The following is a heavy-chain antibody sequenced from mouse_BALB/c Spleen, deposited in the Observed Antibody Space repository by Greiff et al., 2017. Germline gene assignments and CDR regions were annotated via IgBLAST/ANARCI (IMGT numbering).Heavy chain of an antibody. Sequence: EVQLQQSGPSLVKPSQTLSLTCSVTGDSITSGYWNWIRKFPGNKLEYMGYISYSGSTYYNPSLKSRISITRDTSKNQYYLQLNSVTTEDTATYYCARSSDGDLTWFAYWGQGTLVTVSA. CDR1: GDSITSGY. D-gene: IGHD2-13*01. CDR2: ISYSGST. CDR3: ARSSDGDLTWFAY. J-gene: IGHJ3*01. V-gene: IGHV3-8*02.